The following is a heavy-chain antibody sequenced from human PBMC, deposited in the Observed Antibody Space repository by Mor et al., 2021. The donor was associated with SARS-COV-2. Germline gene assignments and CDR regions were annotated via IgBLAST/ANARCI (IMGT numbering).Heavy chain of an antibody. CDR2: ISAYNGNT. D-gene: IGHD5-18*01. Sequence: GQAPGQGLEWMGWISAYNGNTNYAQKLQGRVTMTTDTSTSTAYMELRSLRSDDTAVYYCASYSYGYHYFDYWGQGTL. V-gene: IGHV1-18*01. J-gene: IGHJ4*02. CDR3: ASYSYGYHYFDY.